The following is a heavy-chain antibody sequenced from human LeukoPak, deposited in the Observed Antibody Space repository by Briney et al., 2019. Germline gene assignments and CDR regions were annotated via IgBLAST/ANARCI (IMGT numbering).Heavy chain of an antibody. Sequence: ASVKVSCKASGYTFTGYYMHWVRQAPGQGLEWMGWINPNSGGTNYAQKFQGRVTMTRDTSISTACMELSRLRSDDTAVYYCARTLRRGEQWLPPGGDAFDIWGQGTMVTVSS. V-gene: IGHV1-2*02. CDR3: ARTLRRGEQWLPPGGDAFDI. D-gene: IGHD6-19*01. J-gene: IGHJ3*02. CDR1: GYTFTGYY. CDR2: INPNSGGT.